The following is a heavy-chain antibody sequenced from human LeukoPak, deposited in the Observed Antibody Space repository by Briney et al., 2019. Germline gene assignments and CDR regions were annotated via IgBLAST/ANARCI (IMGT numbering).Heavy chain of an antibody. J-gene: IGHJ4*02. Sequence: ASVKVSCKASGYTFTSYGISWVRQAPGQGLEWMGWISAYNGNTNYAQKLQGRVTMTTDTSTSTAYMELRSLRSDDTAVYYCARQRVWYSSSWSNDYWGQGTLVTVSS. CDR2: ISAYNGNT. CDR3: ARQRVWYSSSWSNDY. V-gene: IGHV1-18*01. CDR1: GYTFTSYG. D-gene: IGHD6-13*01.